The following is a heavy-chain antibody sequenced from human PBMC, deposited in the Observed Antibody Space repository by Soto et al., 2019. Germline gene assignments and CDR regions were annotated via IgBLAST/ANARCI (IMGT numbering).Heavy chain of an antibody. CDR2: ISGSGGST. D-gene: IGHD2-8*01. V-gene: IGHV3-23*01. CDR1: GFTFSSYA. J-gene: IGHJ3*02. CDR3: AFCTTRGRDAFDI. Sequence: EVQLLESGGGLVQPGGSLRLSCAASGFTFSSYAMSWVRQAPGKGLEWVSAISGSGGSTYYADSVKGRLTISRDNSKKTLNMKMNSMRAEDTAVYYCAFCTTRGRDAFDIWGQGTMVTVSS.